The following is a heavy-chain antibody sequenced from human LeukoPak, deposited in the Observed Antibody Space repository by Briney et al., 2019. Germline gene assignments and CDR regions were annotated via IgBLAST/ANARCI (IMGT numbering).Heavy chain of an antibody. CDR1: GFTFSNAW. CDR2: IKQDGSAK. D-gene: IGHD6-19*01. J-gene: IGHJ4*02. Sequence: GGSLRLSCVASGFTFSNAWMASVRRAPGKGLEWVANIKQDGSAKNYVDSVKGRFSISRDNAKNSLYLQMNSLRAEDSAVYYCARDQGDSSGWYQGIDYWGQGTLVTVSS. CDR3: ARDQGDSSGWYQGIDY. V-gene: IGHV3-7*01.